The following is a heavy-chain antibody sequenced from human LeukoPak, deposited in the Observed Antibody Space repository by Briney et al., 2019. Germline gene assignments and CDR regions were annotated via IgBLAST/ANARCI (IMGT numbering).Heavy chain of an antibody. Sequence: GESLKISCQGSGYSFTNYWIGWVRQMPGKGLERMGIIYPGDSDTRYSPSFQGQVSISADKSISTAYLQWSSLKASDTAMYYCARMLAATGSGFDYWGQGTLVTVSS. D-gene: IGHD6-13*01. J-gene: IGHJ4*02. CDR3: ARMLAATGSGFDY. CDR2: IYPGDSDT. V-gene: IGHV5-51*01. CDR1: GYSFTNYW.